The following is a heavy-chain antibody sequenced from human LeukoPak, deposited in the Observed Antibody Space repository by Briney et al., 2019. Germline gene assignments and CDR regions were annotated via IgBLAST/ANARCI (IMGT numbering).Heavy chain of an antibody. J-gene: IGHJ5*02. CDR1: GFTFSNYA. CDR3: ASLWDYDFSDTPGPADP. CDR2: ISGSGGST. Sequence: GGSLRLSCAASGFTFSNYAMSWVRQAPGKGLGWVSAISGSGGSTYYADSVKGRFTISRDNSKNTLYLQMNSLRAEDTAVYYCASLWDYDFSDTPGPADPWGQGTLVTVSS. V-gene: IGHV3-23*01. D-gene: IGHD3-3*01.